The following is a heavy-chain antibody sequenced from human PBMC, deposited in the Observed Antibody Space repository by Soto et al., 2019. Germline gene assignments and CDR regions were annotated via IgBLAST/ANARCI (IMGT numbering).Heavy chain of an antibody. CDR2: IYYSGST. D-gene: IGHD3-10*01. CDR3: ARDRAIRESGSPWLDP. CDR1: GGSITSGGYY. J-gene: IGHJ5*02. V-gene: IGHV4-31*03. Sequence: QVQLKESGPGLVKPSQTLSLTCTVSGGSITSGGYYWSWIRQPPGKGLEWIGYIYYSGSTFYNPSLRSRVTVSVDTSKNQFSLRLTSVTAADTAVYYCARDRAIRESGSPWLDPWGQGTLVTVSS.